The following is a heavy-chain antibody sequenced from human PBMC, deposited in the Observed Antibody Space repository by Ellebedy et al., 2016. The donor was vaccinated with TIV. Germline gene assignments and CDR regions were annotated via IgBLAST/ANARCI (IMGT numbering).Heavy chain of an antibody. CDR1: GFTFSGSA. D-gene: IGHD6-13*01. CDR2: IRSKANSYAT. Sequence: GGSLRLXCAASGFTFSGSAMHWVRQASGKGLEWVGRIRSKANSYATAYAASVKGRFTISRDDSKNTAYLQMNSLRAEDTAVYYCARDLPSSYSSSWYDAFDIWGQGTMVTVSS. J-gene: IGHJ3*02. V-gene: IGHV3-73*01. CDR3: ARDLPSSYSSSWYDAFDI.